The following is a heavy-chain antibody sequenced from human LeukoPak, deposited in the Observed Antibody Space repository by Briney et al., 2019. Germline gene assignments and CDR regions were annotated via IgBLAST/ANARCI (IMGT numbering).Heavy chain of an antibody. CDR1: GYSLTSYW. CDR3: ARHSNNAFDI. Sequence: HGESLKISCKGSGYSLTSYWIGWVRQMPGKGLEWMGIIYPGDSDTRYSPSFQGQVTISADKSISTAYLQWSSLKASDTAIYYCARHSNNAFDIWGQGTMVTVSS. J-gene: IGHJ3*02. V-gene: IGHV5-51*01. CDR2: IYPGDSDT.